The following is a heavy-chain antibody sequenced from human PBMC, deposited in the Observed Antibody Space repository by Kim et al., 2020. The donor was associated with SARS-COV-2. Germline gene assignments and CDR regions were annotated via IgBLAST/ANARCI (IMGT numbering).Heavy chain of an antibody. D-gene: IGHD3-9*01. J-gene: IGHJ6*02. CDR2: INPSGGST. V-gene: IGHV1-46*01. CDR3: ARDHYDILTGYEPRRIYYGIDV. Sequence: ASVKVSCKASGYTFTSYYMHWVRQAPGQGLEWMGIINPSGGSTSYAQKFQGRVTMTRDTSTSTVYMELSSLRSEDTAVYYCARDHYDILTGYEPRRIYYGIDVWSQGTTVTVSS. CDR1: GYTFTSYY.